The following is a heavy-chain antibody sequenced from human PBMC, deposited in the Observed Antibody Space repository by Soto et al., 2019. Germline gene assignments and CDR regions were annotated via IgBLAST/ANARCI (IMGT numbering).Heavy chain of an antibody. CDR3: ARSLVGRHDAFDI. Sequence: TLSLTCTVSGGSISSGGYYWSWIRQHPGKGLEWIGYIYYSGSTYYNPSLKSRVTISVDTSKNQFSLRLSSVTAADTATYYCARSLVGRHDAFDIWGQGTMVTVSS. CDR1: GGSISSGGYY. D-gene: IGHD1-26*01. V-gene: IGHV4-31*03. CDR2: IYYSGST. J-gene: IGHJ3*02.